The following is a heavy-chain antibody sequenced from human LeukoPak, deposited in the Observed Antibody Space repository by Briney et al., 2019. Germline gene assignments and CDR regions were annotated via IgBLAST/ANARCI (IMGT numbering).Heavy chain of an antibody. CDR1: GFTVSNNY. V-gene: IGHV3-53*01. Sequence: GGSLRLSCAASGFTVSNNYMSWVRQAPGKGLEWVSLIYSDGSTYYTDSVKGRFAISRDNSKNTLYLQMNSLRAEDTAVYYCAKDRWSSGFFDIWGQGTMVTVSS. CDR2: IYSDGST. D-gene: IGHD6-19*01. J-gene: IGHJ3*02. CDR3: AKDRWSSGFFDI.